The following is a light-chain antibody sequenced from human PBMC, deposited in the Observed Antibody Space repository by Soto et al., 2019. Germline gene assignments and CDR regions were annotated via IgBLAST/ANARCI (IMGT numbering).Light chain of an antibody. J-gene: IGLJ2*01. CDR3: CSYAGSSTFVV. CDR2: EGS. Sequence: QSALTQPASVSGSPGQSITISCSGTSSDVGSYNLVSWYQQHPGKAPKLMIYEGSKRPSGVSNRFSGSKSVNTASLTISGLQAEDEADYYCCSYAGSSTFVVFGGGTQLTV. CDR1: SSDVGSYNL. V-gene: IGLV2-23*03.